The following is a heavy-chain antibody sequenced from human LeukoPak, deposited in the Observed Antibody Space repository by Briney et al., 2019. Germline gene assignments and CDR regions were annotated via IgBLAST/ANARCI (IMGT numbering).Heavy chain of an antibody. CDR3: AKDRQWLVPGAFDI. J-gene: IGHJ3*02. CDR2: IRYDGSNK. V-gene: IGHV3-30*02. D-gene: IGHD6-19*01. Sequence: PGGXLRLSCAASGFTFRNYGMHWVRQAPGKGLEWVAFIRYDGSNKYYVDSVNGRFTISRDNSKKRLYLQMNSLRAVDTAVYYCAKDRQWLVPGAFDIWGQGTMVTVSS. CDR1: GFTFRNYG.